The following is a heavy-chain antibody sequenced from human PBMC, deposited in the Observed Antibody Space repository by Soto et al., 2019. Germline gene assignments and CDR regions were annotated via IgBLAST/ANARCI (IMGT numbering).Heavy chain of an antibody. D-gene: IGHD4-17*01. Sequence: SETLSLTCAASGYSISSGYYWGWLRQPSGKGLEWIGHMYHSGSIYYNPSLQSRVTISMDTSKNEFSLKLTSVTAADTAVYYCGRQKGGGIYGDYVADWGQGTLVTVSS. CDR3: GRQKGGGIYGDYVAD. V-gene: IGHV4-38-2*01. J-gene: IGHJ4*02. CDR1: GYSISSGYY. CDR2: MYHSGSI.